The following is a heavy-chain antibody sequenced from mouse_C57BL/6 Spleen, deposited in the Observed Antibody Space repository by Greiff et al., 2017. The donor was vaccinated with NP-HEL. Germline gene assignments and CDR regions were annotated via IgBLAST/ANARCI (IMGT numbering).Heavy chain of an antibody. CDR3: ARGGNYEGASLSY. CDR1: GFTFSSYA. J-gene: IGHJ3*01. CDR2: ISDGGSYT. Sequence: EVMLVESGGGLVKPGGSLKLSCAASGFTFSSYAMSWVRQTPEKRLEWVATISDGGSYTYYPDNVKGRFTISRDNAKNKLYLQRSHLKSEDTAMYYCARGGNYEGASLSYWGQGTLVTVSA. D-gene: IGHD2-1*01. V-gene: IGHV5-4*03.